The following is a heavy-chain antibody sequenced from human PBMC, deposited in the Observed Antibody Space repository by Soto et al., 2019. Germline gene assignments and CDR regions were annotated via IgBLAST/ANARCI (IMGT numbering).Heavy chain of an antibody. V-gene: IGHV4-61*08. Sequence: QVQLQESGPGLLRPSETLSLTCAVSGASVGSRAHHWSWIRQTPGKGLEWIAYVHYSGDTKSNPSLQRRVTISMDMSRNLISLWLSSVTAADTAIYYCVTEYDQTDDYHKIDWGQGTLVTVSS. CDR2: VHYSGDT. CDR3: VTEYDQTDDYHKID. CDR1: GASVGSRAHH. J-gene: IGHJ4*02. D-gene: IGHD3-16*01.